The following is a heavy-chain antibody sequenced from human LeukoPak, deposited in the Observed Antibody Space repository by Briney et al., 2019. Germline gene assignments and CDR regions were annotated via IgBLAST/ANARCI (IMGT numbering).Heavy chain of an antibody. D-gene: IGHD6-13*01. J-gene: IGHJ4*02. CDR3: ARRGSSWYVGLDY. Sequence: SETLSLTCTVSGGSISSYYWSWIRQPPGKGLEWIGYIYYSGSTNYNPSLKSRVTISVDTSKNQFSLKLSSVTAADTAVYYCARRGSSWYVGLDYWGQGTLVTVSS. CDR1: GGSISSYY. V-gene: IGHV4-59*01. CDR2: IYYSGST.